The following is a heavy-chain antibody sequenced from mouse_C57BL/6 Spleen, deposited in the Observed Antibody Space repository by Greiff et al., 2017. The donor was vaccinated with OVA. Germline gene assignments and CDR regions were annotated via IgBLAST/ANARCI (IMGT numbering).Heavy chain of an antibody. V-gene: IGHV1-82*01. CDR3: ARGTTAWYFDV. Sequence: QVQLQQSGPELVKPGASVKISCKASGYAFSSSWMNWAKQRPGKGLEWIGRIYPGDGDTNYNGKFKGKATLTADKSSSTAYMQLSSLTSEDSAVYFCARGTTAWYFDVWGTGTTVTVSS. D-gene: IGHD1-2*01. J-gene: IGHJ1*03. CDR2: IYPGDGDT. CDR1: GYAFSSSW.